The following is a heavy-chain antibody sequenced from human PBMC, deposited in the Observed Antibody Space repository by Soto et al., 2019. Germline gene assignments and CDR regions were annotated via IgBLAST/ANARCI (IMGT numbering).Heavy chain of an antibody. CDR2: INSDGTST. D-gene: IGHD3-10*01. CDR1: GFIFGGYW. J-gene: IGHJ4*01. Sequence: EVQLVESGGGLVEPGGSLRLSCAASGFIFGGYWMHWVRQAPGKGLVWVSRINSDGTSTSYADSVKGGFTISRDNAKNTMFLQMNSLRAEDTAVYYCARLLGGSGSFIDYWGHGTLVTVSS. V-gene: IGHV3-74*01. CDR3: ARLLGGSGSFIDY.